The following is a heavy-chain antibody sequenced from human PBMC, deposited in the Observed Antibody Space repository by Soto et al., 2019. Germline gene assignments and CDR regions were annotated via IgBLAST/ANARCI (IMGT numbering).Heavy chain of an antibody. J-gene: IGHJ3*02. Sequence: ASVKVSCKASGYTFTSYAMHWVRQAHGQRLEWMGWINAGNGNTKYSQKFQGRVTITRDTSASTAYMELSSLRSEDTAVYYCASSGYSGYDSPDAFDIWGQGTMVTVSS. CDR2: INAGNGNT. D-gene: IGHD5-12*01. CDR1: GYTFTSYA. CDR3: ASSGYSGYDSPDAFDI. V-gene: IGHV1-3*01.